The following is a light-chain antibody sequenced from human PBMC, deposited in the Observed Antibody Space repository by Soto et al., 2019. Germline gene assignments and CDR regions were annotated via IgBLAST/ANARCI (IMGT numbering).Light chain of an antibody. Sequence: QYVLTQPRSVSGSPGQSVTISCTGTSSDVGGYNYVSWYQQYPGKAPKLMIYDVIKRPSGVPDRFSGSKSGNTASLTISVLHAEDEADYYCCSYAGSYTFWVFGGGTKVTVL. V-gene: IGLV2-11*01. CDR2: DVI. J-gene: IGLJ3*02. CDR1: SSDVGGYNY. CDR3: CSYAGSYTFWV.